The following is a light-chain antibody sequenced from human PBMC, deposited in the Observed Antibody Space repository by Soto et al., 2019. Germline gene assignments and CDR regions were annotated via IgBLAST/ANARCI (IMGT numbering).Light chain of an antibody. J-gene: IGKJ4*01. V-gene: IGKV3-15*01. CDR3: QQYNYWPRT. Sequence: EIVMTQSPATLSVSPGERATPSCRASQSVGSNLAWYQQKPGQAPRLLIYGASTRATGFPARFSGSGSGTEFTLTISSLQSEDFAVYYCQQYNYWPRTFGGGTKVEIK. CDR1: QSVGSN. CDR2: GAS.